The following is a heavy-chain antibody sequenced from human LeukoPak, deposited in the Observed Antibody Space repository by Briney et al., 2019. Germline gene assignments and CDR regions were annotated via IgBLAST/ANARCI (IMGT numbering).Heavy chain of an antibody. J-gene: IGHJ4*02. Sequence: ASVKVSCKTSGYTFIDYFIHWVRQAPGQGLEWMGRLNPNNGYTFYTEEFQGRVTMTSDTSISTAYMELTSPTSDDTALYYCARDLSSTANWEFDYWGQGTLVTVSS. V-gene: IGHV1-2*06. CDR1: GYTFIDYF. CDR2: LNPNNGYT. CDR3: ARDLSSTANWEFDY. D-gene: IGHD7-27*01.